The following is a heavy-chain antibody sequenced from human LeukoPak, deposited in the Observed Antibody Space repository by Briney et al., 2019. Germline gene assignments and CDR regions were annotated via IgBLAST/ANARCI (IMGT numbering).Heavy chain of an antibody. V-gene: IGHV5-51*01. D-gene: IGHD2-15*01. CDR1: GYNFTTYW. CDR2: IYPGDSDT. Sequence: GESLTLSCTGSGYNFTTYWIGWVRQMPGKGLEWMGIIYPGDSDTRYSPSFQGQVTISADKSIGTAYLQWSSLKASDTAMYYCARARYCSGGSCYAEYWGQGTLVTVSS. J-gene: IGHJ4*02. CDR3: ARARYCSGGSCYAEY.